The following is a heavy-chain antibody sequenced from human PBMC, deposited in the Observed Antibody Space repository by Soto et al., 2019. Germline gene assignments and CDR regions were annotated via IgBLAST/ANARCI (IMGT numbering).Heavy chain of an antibody. D-gene: IGHD3-10*01. CDR2: ISGSGGST. V-gene: IGHV3-23*01. J-gene: IGHJ4*02. Sequence: GGSLRLSCAASGFTFSSYAMHWVRQAPGKGLEWVSAISGSGGSTYYADSVKGRCTISRDNSKNTLYLQMNSLRAEDTAVYYCAKQPHYYGSGSYYKTFYWGQGTLVTVSS. CDR1: GFTFSSYA. CDR3: AKQPHYYGSGSYYKTFY.